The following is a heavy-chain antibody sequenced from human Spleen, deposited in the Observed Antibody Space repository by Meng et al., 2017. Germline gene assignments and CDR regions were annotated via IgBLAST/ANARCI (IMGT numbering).Heavy chain of an antibody. CDR2: IYYTGST. Sequence: QGTLKDSGPGLVRPSETLSLTCPCSGDSGGSGSYYWRWIRQPQGKGLEWIGYIYYTGSTKYTPSLKSRVTISVDTSKNQFFLELNSVTAADTAVYHCARDYTGTLDSWGQGTLVTVSS. CDR3: ARDYTGTLDS. CDR1: GDSGGSGSYY. J-gene: IGHJ4*02. D-gene: IGHD1-1*01. V-gene: IGHV4-61*01.